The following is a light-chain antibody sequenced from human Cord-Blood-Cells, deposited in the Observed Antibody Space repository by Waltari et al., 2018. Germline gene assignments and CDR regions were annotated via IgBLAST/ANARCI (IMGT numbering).Light chain of an antibody. J-gene: IGKJ1*01. CDR3: QHRSNWWT. CDR2: DAS. V-gene: IGKV3-11*01. CDR1: QSVSSY. Sequence: EIVLTQSPATLSLSPGESDTLSCRASQSVSSYLAWYQQKPGQAPRLLIYDASNRATGIPARFSCSGSGKDFTLTISRLEPEYFAVYYCQHRSNWWTFGQGTKVEIK.